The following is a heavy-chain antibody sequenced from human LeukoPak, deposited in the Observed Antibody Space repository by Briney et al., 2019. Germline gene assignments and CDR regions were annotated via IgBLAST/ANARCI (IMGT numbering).Heavy chain of an antibody. V-gene: IGHV4-34*01. J-gene: IGHJ4*02. CDR3: ARAYNSGKYFDY. D-gene: IGHD6-25*01. Sequence: SETLSLTCAVYGGSFSGYYWSWIRQPPGKGLEWIGEINHSGSTNYNPSLKSRVTISVDTSKNQLSLKLSSVTAADTAVYYCARAYNSGKYFDYWGRGTLVPVSS. CDR1: GGSFSGYY. CDR2: INHSGST.